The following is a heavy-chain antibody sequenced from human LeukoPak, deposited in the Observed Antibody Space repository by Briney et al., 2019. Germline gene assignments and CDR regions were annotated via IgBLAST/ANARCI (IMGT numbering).Heavy chain of an antibody. D-gene: IGHD2-15*01. CDR1: GFTFSSYG. CDR3: ARYCSGGSCLRIHYYYYGMDV. CDR2: IWYDGSNK. J-gene: IGHJ6*02. Sequence: GGSLRISCAASGFTFSSYGMHWVRQAPGKGLERVAVIWYDGSNKYYADSVKGRFTISRDNSKNTLYLQMNSLRAEDTAVYYCARYCSGGSCLRIHYYYYGMDVWGQGTTVTVSS. V-gene: IGHV3-33*01.